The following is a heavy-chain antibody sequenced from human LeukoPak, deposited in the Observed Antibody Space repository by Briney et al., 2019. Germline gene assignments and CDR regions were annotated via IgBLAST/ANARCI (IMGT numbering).Heavy chain of an antibody. CDR1: GXSVSSNSTA. V-gene: IGHV6-1*01. J-gene: IGHJ5*02. D-gene: IGHD1-14*01. CDR3: ARDPSGP. CDR2: TYYRSKWYS. Sequence: SQTLSLTCAISGXSVSSNSTAWNWIRQSPSRGLEWLGRTYYRSKWYSEYAVSVKSRITVSPDTSKNQFSLHLNSVTPEDAAVYYCARDPSGPWGQGTLVTVSS.